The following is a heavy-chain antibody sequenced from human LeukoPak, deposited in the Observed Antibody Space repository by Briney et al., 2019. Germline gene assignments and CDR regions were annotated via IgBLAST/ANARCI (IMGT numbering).Heavy chain of an antibody. D-gene: IGHD3-16*01. V-gene: IGHV3-20*04. CDR2: IDWNGGST. CDR3: AREGGDGFDV. CDR1: GFSSGVNFDEVG. Sequence: GGSLRLSCAAPGFSSGVNFDEVGVNWVRQAPGKGLEWVSGIDWNGGSTGYADAVKGRFTFSRDNAKNSLYLQKNSLRAEDTALYYCAREGGDGFDVWGQGTMVTVSS. J-gene: IGHJ3*01.